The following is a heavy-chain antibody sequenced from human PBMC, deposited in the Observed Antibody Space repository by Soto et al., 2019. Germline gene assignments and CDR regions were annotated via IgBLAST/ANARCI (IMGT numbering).Heavy chain of an antibody. CDR2: IIPILGIA. CDR3: ARDSELKAGTDDY. D-gene: IGHD6-19*01. J-gene: IGHJ4*02. V-gene: IGHV1-69*04. Sequence: SVKVSCKASGGTFSSYTISWVRQAPGQGLEWMGRIIPILGIANYAQKFQGRVTITADKSTSTAYMELSSLRSEDTAVYYCARDSELKAGTDDYWGQGTLVTVSS. CDR1: GGTFSSYT.